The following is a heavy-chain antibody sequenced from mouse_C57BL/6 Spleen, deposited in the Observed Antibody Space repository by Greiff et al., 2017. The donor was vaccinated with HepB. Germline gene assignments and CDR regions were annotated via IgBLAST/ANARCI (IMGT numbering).Heavy chain of an antibody. Sequence: EVHLVESGPGMVKPSQSLSLTCTVTGYSITSGYDWHWIRHFPGNKLEWMGYISYSGSTNYNPSLKSRISITHDTSKNHFFLKLNSVTTEDTATYYCARGEGPRGAMDYWGQGTSVTVSS. CDR2: ISYSGST. CDR3: ARGEGPRGAMDY. D-gene: IGHD3-3*01. V-gene: IGHV3-1*01. CDR1: GYSITSGYD. J-gene: IGHJ4*01.